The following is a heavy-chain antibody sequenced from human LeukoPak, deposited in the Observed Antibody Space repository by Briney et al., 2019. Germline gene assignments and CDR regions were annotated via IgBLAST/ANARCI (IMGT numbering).Heavy chain of an antibody. CDR3: ARREITIFGVVNNWFDP. D-gene: IGHD3-3*01. CDR1: GGSFSGYY. Sequence: PSETLSLTCAVYGGSFSGYYWSWICQPPGKGLEWIGEINHSGSTNNNPSLKSRVTISVDTSKNQFSLKLSSVTAADTAVYYCARREITIFGVVNNWFDPWGQGTLVTVSS. J-gene: IGHJ5*02. CDR2: INHSGST. V-gene: IGHV4-34*01.